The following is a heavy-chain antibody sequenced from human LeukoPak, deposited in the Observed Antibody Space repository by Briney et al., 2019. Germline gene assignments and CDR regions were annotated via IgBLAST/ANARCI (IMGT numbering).Heavy chain of an antibody. J-gene: IGHJ3*02. Sequence: SVKVSCKASGGTFSSYAISWVRQAPGQGLEWMGGIIPIFGTANYAQKFQGRVTITADESTSTAYMELSSLRSEDTAVYYCAGDSPSSHYYGSWSYYGDAFDIWGQGTMVTVSS. CDR1: GGTFSSYA. D-gene: IGHD3-10*01. CDR3: AGDSPSSHYYGSWSYYGDAFDI. CDR2: IIPIFGTA. V-gene: IGHV1-69*13.